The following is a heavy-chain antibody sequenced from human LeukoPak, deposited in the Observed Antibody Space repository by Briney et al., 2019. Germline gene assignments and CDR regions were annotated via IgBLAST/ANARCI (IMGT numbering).Heavy chain of an antibody. CDR2: TYYNGRA. CDR1: GGSITSSY. Sequence: SETLSLTCTVSGGSITSSYWTWIRQPPGKGLEWIAYTYYNGRANYNPSLKSRVTISVDTSKNQFSLKLSSVTAADTAVYYCAKDIPYYYDSNVYYWGQGTLVTVSS. CDR3: AKDIPYYYDSNVYY. V-gene: IGHV4-59*01. D-gene: IGHD3-22*01. J-gene: IGHJ4*02.